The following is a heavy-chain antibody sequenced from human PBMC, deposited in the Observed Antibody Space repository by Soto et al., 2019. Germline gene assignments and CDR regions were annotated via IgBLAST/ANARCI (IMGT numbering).Heavy chain of an antibody. CDR2: IIPIFGTA. Sequence: SVKVSCKASGGTFSSYAISWVRQAPGQGXEWMGGIIPIFGTANYAQKFQGRVTITADESTSTAYMELSSLRSEETAVYYCARDRGDIVVVPAAMRPYYYYGMDVWGQGTTVTVSS. D-gene: IGHD2-2*01. J-gene: IGHJ6*02. CDR1: GGTFSSYA. V-gene: IGHV1-69*13. CDR3: ARDRGDIVVVPAAMRPYYYYGMDV.